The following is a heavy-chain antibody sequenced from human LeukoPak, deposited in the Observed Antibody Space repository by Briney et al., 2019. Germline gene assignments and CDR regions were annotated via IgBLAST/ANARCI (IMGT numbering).Heavy chain of an antibody. V-gene: IGHV3-20*04. CDR3: ARAHYSGSFGY. CDR1: GFIFDDYG. J-gene: IGHJ4*02. D-gene: IGHD1-26*01. CDR2: INWNGGST. Sequence: TGGSLRLSCAASGFIFDDYGMSWVRQAPGKGLEWVSGINWNGGSTGYADSVKCRFTISRDNAKNSLYLQMNSLRAEDTALYYCARAHYSGSFGYWGQGTLVTVSS.